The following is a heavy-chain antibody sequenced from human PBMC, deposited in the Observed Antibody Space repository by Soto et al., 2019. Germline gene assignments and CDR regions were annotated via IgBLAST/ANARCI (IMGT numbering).Heavy chain of an antibody. CDR3: ARAGGYGSVNYRDLDY. J-gene: IGHJ4*02. CDR1: GYTFTGYY. D-gene: IGHD3-10*01. Sequence: QVQLLQSGAEVKKPGASVKVSCRGSGYTFTGYYLHWVRQAPGQGLEWMGWINPNSGDTNYAQKFQGRVTMTRDTAINTVYMELSSLTSDDTAVFFCARAGGYGSVNYRDLDYWGQGVLVTVSS. V-gene: IGHV1-2*02. CDR2: INPNSGDT.